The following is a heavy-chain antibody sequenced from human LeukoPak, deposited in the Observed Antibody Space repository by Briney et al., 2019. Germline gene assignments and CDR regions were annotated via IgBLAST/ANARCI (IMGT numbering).Heavy chain of an antibody. J-gene: IGHJ6*03. V-gene: IGHV3-21*01. D-gene: IGHD4-17*01. CDR1: GFTFSSYS. CDR3: ARATVTTVTTYYYYYMDV. Sequence: GGSLRLSCAASGFTFSSYSMNWVRQAPGKGLEWVSSISSSSSYIYYADSVKGRFTISRDNAKNSLYLQMNSLRAEDTAVYYCARATVTTVTTYYYYYMDVWGKGTTVTVSS. CDR2: ISSSSSYI.